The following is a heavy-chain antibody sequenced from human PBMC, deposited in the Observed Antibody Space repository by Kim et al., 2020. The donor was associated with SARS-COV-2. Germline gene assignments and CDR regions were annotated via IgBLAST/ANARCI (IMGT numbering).Heavy chain of an antibody. V-gene: IGHV4-31*02. J-gene: IGHJ3*02. CDR3: ARDSGYYYVRAFDI. Sequence: NPSLKSRVTISVDTSKNQVSLKLSSVTAADTAVYYCARDSGYYYVRAFDIWGQGTMVTVSS. D-gene: IGHD3-22*01.